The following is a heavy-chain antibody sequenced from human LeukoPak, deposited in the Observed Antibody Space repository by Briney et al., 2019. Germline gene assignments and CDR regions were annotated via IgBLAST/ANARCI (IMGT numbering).Heavy chain of an antibody. CDR1: GGSFSGYY. Sequence: SETLSLTCAVYGGSFSGYYWSWIRQPPGKGLEWIGEINHSGSTNYNPSLKSRVTISVDTSKNQFSLKLSSVTAADTAVYYCARLGNQYGGFENFRIDYWGQGTPVTVSS. J-gene: IGHJ4*02. CDR2: INHSGST. V-gene: IGHV4-34*01. D-gene: IGHD3-10*01. CDR3: ARLGNQYGGFENFRIDY.